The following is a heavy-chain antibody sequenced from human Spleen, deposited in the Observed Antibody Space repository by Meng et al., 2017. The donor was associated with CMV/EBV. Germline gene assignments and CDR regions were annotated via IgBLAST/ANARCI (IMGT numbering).Heavy chain of an antibody. D-gene: IGHD2-2*01. CDR2: IDPNSGGT. Sequence: ASVKVSCKASGHTFTSYGISWVRQAPGQGLEWMGWIDPNSGGTDYAQKFQGRVTMTRDTSISTAYMDLSGLTSDDTAVYYCARASDCSDTSCYYFDYWGQGALVTVSS. CDR1: GHTFTSYG. J-gene: IGHJ4*02. CDR3: ARASDCSDTSCYYFDY. V-gene: IGHV1-2*02.